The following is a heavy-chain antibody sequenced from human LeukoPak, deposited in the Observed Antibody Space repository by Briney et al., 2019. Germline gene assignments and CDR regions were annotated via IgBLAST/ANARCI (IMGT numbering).Heavy chain of an antibody. Sequence: GGSLRLSCAASGFTFSGSAMHWVRQASGKGLEWVGRIRSKVYGYATAYAASVKGRFTISRDDSKNTAYLQMNSLKTEDTAMYYCTTLGDYGGNSYWGQGTLVTVSS. V-gene: IGHV3-73*01. CDR2: IRSKVYGYAT. J-gene: IGHJ4*02. D-gene: IGHD4-23*01. CDR1: GFTFSGSA. CDR3: TTLGDYGGNSY.